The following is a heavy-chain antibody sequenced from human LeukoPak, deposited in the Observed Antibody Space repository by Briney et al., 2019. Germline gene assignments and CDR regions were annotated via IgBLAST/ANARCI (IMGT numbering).Heavy chain of an antibody. CDR3: AREGVGDYYGFSRFDP. D-gene: IGHD3-10*01. V-gene: IGHV4-61*02. Sequence: SETLSLTCTVSGGSISSGSYYWSWIRQPAGKGLEWIGRIYTSGSTNYNPSLKSRVTISVDTSKNQFSLKLSSVTAADTAVYYCAREGVGDYYGFSRFDPWGQGTLVTVSS. J-gene: IGHJ5*02. CDR2: IYTSGST. CDR1: GGSISSGSYY.